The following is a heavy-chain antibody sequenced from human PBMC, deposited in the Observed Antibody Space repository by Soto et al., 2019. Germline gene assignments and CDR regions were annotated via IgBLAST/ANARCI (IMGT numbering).Heavy chain of an antibody. V-gene: IGHV3-30*18. CDR3: AKEWDSPGAIDI. J-gene: IGHJ3*02. CDR1: GFTFSSYG. CDR2: ISYDGSNK. Sequence: GGTLRLSCAASGFTFSSYGMPWVRQAPGKGLEWVAVISYDGSNKYYADFVKGRFTISRANSKNTLYMQMTSPRAEDTAVYYCAKEWDSPGAIDIPGPGTMVT. D-gene: IGHD1-26*01.